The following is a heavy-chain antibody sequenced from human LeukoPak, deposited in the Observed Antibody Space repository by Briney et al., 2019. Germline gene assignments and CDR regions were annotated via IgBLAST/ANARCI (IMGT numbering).Heavy chain of an antibody. CDR3: ARVSSAGIWDY. CDR2: IYTSGST. V-gene: IGHV4-4*07. D-gene: IGHD6-19*01. CDR1: GDSFSGYY. Sequence: PSETLSLTCTVSGDSFSGYYWSWIRQPAGKGLEWIGRIYTSGSTNYNPSLKSQVTMSVDTSKNQFSLKLSSVTAADTAVYYCARVSSAGIWDYWGQGTLVTVSS. J-gene: IGHJ4*02.